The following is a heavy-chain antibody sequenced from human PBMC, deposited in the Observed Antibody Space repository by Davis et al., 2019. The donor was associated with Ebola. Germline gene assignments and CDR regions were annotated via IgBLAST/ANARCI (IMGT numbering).Heavy chain of an antibody. J-gene: IGHJ6*02. Sequence: PGGSLRLSCAASGFTSSSYEMNRIRQAPGKGLEWVAALWYDGSNKYYADSEKGRFTISRDNSKNTLYLQMNSLRAEDTAVYYCAGGSIPLFGVVVGYYYGMDVWGQGTTVTVSS. CDR2: LWYDGSNK. CDR1: GFTSSSYE. V-gene: IGHV3-33*08. CDR3: AGGSIPLFGVVVGYYYGMDV. D-gene: IGHD3-3*01.